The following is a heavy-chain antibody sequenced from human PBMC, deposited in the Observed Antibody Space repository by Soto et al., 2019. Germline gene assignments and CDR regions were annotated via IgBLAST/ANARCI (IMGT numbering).Heavy chain of an antibody. CDR1: GFTFSSYA. V-gene: IGHV3-30-3*01. CDR3: ARGYYDFWSGYYSPIYYYYYGMDV. J-gene: IGHJ6*02. Sequence: LRLSCAASGFTFSSYAMHWVRQAPGKGLEWVAVISYDGSNKYYADSVKGRFTISRDNSKNTLYLQMNSLRAEDTAVYYCARGYYDFWSGYYSPIYYYYYGMDVWGQGTTVTVSS. D-gene: IGHD3-3*01. CDR2: ISYDGSNK.